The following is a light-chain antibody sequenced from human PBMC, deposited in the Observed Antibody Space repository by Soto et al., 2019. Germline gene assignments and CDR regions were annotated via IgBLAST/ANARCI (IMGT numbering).Light chain of an antibody. CDR3: HQYGRSTLYT. J-gene: IGKJ3*01. CDR1: QSFSNNY. CDR2: GAS. Sequence: ETVMTPTHHPLSVPPGERATLSCRASQSFSNNYLAWYQQKPGQAPRLLIYGASTRATGIPDRFSGSGSGTDFTLTISRLEPEDFAVYYCHQYGRSTLYTFGPGTKVDIK. V-gene: IGKV3-20*01.